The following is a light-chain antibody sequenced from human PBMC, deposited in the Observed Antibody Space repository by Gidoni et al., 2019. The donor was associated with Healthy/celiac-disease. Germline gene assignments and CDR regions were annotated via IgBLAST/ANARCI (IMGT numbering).Light chain of an antibody. CDR2: KAG. V-gene: IGKV1-5*03. CDR1: QSISSW. J-gene: IGKJ1*01. Sequence: DIQMTQSPSTLSASVGDRVTITCRASQSISSWLAWYQQKPGKAPKLLIYKAGSLESGVHSRFSGSGSGTEFTLTISSLQPDDFVTYYCQQYNSYSRTFGQGTKVEIK. CDR3: QQYNSYSRT.